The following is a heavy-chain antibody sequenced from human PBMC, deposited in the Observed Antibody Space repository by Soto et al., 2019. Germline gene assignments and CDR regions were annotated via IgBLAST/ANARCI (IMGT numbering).Heavy chain of an antibody. J-gene: IGHJ6*03. D-gene: IGHD3-16*01. CDR3: AREPTTYYDYIWGPRDYYMDV. CDR1: GFTFSDYY. V-gene: IGHV3-11*01. CDR2: ISSSGSTI. Sequence: GGSLRLSCAASGFTFSDYYMSWIRQAPGKGLEWVSYISSSGSTIYYADSVKGRFTISRDNAKNSLYLQMNSLRAEDTAVYYCAREPTTYYDYIWGPRDYYMDVWGKGTTVTVSS.